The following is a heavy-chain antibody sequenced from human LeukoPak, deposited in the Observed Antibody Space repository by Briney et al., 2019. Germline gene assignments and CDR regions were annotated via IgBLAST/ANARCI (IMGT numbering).Heavy chain of an antibody. J-gene: IGHJ6*04. CDR2: IKSKTDGGTT. D-gene: IGHD3-10*01. CDR3: TTGTLLNYYYYGMDV. Sequence: GGSPRLSCAASGFTFSNAWMSWVRQAPGKGLEWVGRIKSKTDGGTTDYAAPVKGRFTISRDDSKNTLYLQMNSLKTEDTAVYYCTTGTLLNYYYYGMDVWGKGTTVTVSS. V-gene: IGHV3-15*01. CDR1: GFTFSNAW.